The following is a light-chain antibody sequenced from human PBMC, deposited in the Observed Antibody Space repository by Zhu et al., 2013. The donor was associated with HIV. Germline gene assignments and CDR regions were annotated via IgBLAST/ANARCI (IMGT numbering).Light chain of an antibody. CDR2: GAS. Sequence: EIVLTQSPATLSLSPGERATLSCRASQSVSDYLAWYQRKPGQAPRLLIYGASTRATGIPARFSGSGSGTEFTLTISSLQSEDFAVYYCQQYNNWPPTWTFGQGTNVEIK. J-gene: IGKJ1*01. V-gene: IGKV3-15*01. CDR3: QQYNNWPPTWT. CDR1: QSVSDY.